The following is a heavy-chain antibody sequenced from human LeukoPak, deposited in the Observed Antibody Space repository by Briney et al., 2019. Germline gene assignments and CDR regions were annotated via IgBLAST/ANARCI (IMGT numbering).Heavy chain of an antibody. V-gene: IGHV3-7*03. D-gene: IGHD4-23*01. Sequence: PGGSLRLSCTASGFTFSNYWMTWVRQAPGKGLEWVANIQQDGHQKCYVDSVKGRFTISRDKPKNTLYLQMNSLRAEDTAVYYCAKNWMTAVVTPVLDYWGQGTLVTVSS. CDR2: IQQDGHQK. CDR3: AKNWMTAVVTPVLDY. CDR1: GFTFSNYW. J-gene: IGHJ4*02.